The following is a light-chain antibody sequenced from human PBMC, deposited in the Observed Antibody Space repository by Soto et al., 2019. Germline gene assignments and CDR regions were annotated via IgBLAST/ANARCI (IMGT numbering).Light chain of an antibody. V-gene: IGKV3-20*01. CDR3: QQYGSSLTIT. CDR1: QSINNY. J-gene: IGKJ5*01. CDR2: GAS. Sequence: ILLTQSPVTLSLSPGERATLSCRASQSINNYLAWYQQKPGQAPRLLRYGASSRATGIPDRFSGRGSGTDFTLTISRLETEDFAVYYCQQYGSSLTITFGHGTRLEIK.